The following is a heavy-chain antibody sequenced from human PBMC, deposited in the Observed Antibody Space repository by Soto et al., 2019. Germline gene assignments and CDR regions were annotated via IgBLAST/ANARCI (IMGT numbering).Heavy chain of an antibody. V-gene: IGHV1-3*05. D-gene: IGHD6-19*01. CDR2: INAGNGNT. CDR3: ARAVAVPADFDY. J-gene: IGHJ4*02. Sequence: QVQLVQSGAEEKKPGASVKVSCKASGYTFTGYAMHWVRQAPGQRLEWMGWINAGNGNTKYSQKFQGRVTITRDTSASTADRELSSLRSEDTSVYYCARAVAVPADFDYWGQGTLFTVSS. CDR1: GYTFTGYA.